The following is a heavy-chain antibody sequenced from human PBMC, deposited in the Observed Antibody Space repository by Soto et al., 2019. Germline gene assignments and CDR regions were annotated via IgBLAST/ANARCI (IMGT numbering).Heavy chain of an antibody. D-gene: IGHD6-6*01. Sequence: SETLSLTCAVYGGSFSDDYYWSWIRHPPGEGLEWIGYIYYSGRTHYNPSLESRLTISIDTSKDQFSLILNSVTAADTAVYYCVRALSNSPEYFVDWGQGNLVTGSS. CDR2: IYYSGRT. CDR1: GGSFSDDYY. V-gene: IGHV4-30-4*01. CDR3: VRALSNSPEYFVD. J-gene: IGHJ4*02.